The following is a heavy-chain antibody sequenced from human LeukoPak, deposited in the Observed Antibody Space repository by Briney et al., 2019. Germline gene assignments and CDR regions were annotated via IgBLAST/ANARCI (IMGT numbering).Heavy chain of an antibody. Sequence: EGSLRLSCAASGFTVSSNYMSWVRQAPGKGLEWVSVIYSGGSTYYADSVKGRFTISRDNSKNTLYLQMNSLRAEDTAVYYCARALPYYYDSSGYQDYWGQGTLVTVSS. CDR3: ARALPYYYDSSGYQDY. V-gene: IGHV3-53*01. CDR2: IYSGGST. CDR1: GFTVSSNY. J-gene: IGHJ4*02. D-gene: IGHD3-22*01.